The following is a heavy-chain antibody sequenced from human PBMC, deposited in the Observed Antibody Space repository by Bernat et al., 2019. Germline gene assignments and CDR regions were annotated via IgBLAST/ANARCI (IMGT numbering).Heavy chain of an antibody. D-gene: IGHD1-14*01. Sequence: QVQLVESGGGLVKPGGSLRLSCVASGFTFSDYYMSWIRQAPGKGLEWVSFISTVSTYTNYVDSVKGRFTISRDDAENSLYLQMDSLRAEDTAVYFCARENREPDYWGQGTLVTVSS. CDR1: GFTFSDYY. V-gene: IGHV3-11*06. CDR2: ISTVSTYT. J-gene: IGHJ4*02. CDR3: ARENREPDY.